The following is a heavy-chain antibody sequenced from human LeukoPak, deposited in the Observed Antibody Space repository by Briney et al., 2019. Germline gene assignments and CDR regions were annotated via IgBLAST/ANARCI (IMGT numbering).Heavy chain of an antibody. J-gene: IGHJ5*02. CDR2: ISGSGGST. CDR3: ARAPLWRCTGGRCYRWFDP. V-gene: IGHV3-23*01. CDR1: GFTFSSYA. D-gene: IGHD2-15*01. Sequence: GGSLRLSCAASGFTFSSYAMSWVRQAPGKGLEWVSAISGSGGSTNYADSVKGRFTISRDNSKNTLYLQMNSLRAEDTAVYYCARAPLWRCTGGRCYRWFDPWGQGTLVTVSS.